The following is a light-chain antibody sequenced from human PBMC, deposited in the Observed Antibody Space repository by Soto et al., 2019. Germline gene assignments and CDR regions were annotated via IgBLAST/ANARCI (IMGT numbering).Light chain of an antibody. J-gene: IGLJ2*01. CDR3: CSYAGRSTWDVV. V-gene: IGLV2-23*01. CDR1: SSDVGGSGL. Sequence: QSALTQPASVSGSPGQSITISCTGTSSDVGGSGLVSWYQFHPGKAPKLLIFEGFKRPSGVSNRFSGSKSGSTASLTISGLQAEDEAEYYCCSYAGRSTWDVVFGGGTKVTVL. CDR2: EGF.